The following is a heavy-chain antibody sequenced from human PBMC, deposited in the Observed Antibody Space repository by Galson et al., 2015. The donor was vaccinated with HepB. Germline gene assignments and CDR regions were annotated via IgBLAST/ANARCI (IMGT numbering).Heavy chain of an antibody. V-gene: IGHV3-15*01. Sequence: SLRLSCAASGFTFSSYAMSWVRQAPGKGLEWVGHIKSKTYGGTTDYAAPVKGRFTISRDDSKNTLYLQLNDLKTEDTAVYYCATSGPEMAKFDRHGWGQGTPVTVSS. D-gene: IGHD5-24*01. CDR1: GFTFSSYA. J-gene: IGHJ4*02. CDR2: IKSKTYGGTT. CDR3: ATSGPEMAKFDRHG.